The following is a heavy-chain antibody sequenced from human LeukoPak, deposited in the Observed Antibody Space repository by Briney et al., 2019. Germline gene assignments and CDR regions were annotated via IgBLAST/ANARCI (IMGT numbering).Heavy chain of an antibody. J-gene: IGHJ6*03. V-gene: IGHV3-7*01. CDR1: GFTFSSYW. CDR3: ARGPSITMVRGGQWYHYMDV. CDR2: IKQDGSEK. Sequence: GGSLRLSCAASGFTFSSYWMSWVRQAPGKGLEWVANIKQDGSEKYYVDSVKGRFTISRDNAKNSLYLQMNSLRAEDTAVYYCARGPSITMVRGGQWYHYMDVWGKGTTVTISS. D-gene: IGHD3-10*01.